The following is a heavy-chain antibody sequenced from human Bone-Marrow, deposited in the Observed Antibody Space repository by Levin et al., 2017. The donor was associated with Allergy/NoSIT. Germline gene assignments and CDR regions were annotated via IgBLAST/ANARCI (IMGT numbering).Heavy chain of an antibody. D-gene: IGHD6-19*01. CDR3: ARLTTTAKVSGGPADY. Sequence: KVSCKTSEYSFTNYWIGWVRQMPGKGLEWMGIIYPGDFDTRYSPSFQGQVTISADRSISTAYMQWYSLKASDTAMYYCARLTTTAKVSGGPADYWGPGTLVTVSS. CDR2: IYPGDFDT. V-gene: IGHV5-51*01. J-gene: IGHJ4*02. CDR1: EYSFTNYW.